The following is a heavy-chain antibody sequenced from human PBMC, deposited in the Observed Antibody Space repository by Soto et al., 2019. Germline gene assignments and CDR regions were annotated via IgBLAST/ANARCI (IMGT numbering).Heavy chain of an antibody. V-gene: IGHV1-69*02. CDR1: GGTLSSYP. CDR2: IVPILRIA. CDR3: VRVVASPKADGYYFQA. Sequence: QVQLVQSGAEVRKPESSVKVSCRASGGTLSSYPISWVRQAPGQGLEWMGRIVPILRIANYAQKFQGRVTITADTSTNTGYMDLSSPASEATAVYYGVRVVASPKADGYYFQAWGQGTLVSVSP. D-gene: IGHD2-21*02. J-gene: IGHJ5*02.